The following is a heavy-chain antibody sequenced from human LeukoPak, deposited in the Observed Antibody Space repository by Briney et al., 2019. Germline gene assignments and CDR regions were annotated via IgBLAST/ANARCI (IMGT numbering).Heavy chain of an antibody. J-gene: IGHJ4*02. CDR1: GFTFSRYW. CDR3: VAYYDILTGYKY. D-gene: IGHD3-9*01. V-gene: IGHV3-66*01. Sequence: LTGGSLRLSCAASGFTFSRYWMSWVRQAPGKGLEWVSVIYSGGSTYYADSVKGRFTISRDNSKNTLYLQMNSLRAEDTAVYYCVAYYDILTGYKYWGQGTLVTVSS. CDR2: IYSGGST.